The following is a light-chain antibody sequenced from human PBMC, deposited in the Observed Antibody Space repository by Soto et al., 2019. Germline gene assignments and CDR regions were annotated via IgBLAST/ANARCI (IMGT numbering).Light chain of an antibody. V-gene: IGLV2-11*01. J-gene: IGLJ1*01. CDR1: SSDVGDYNS. CDR2: DVS. Sequence: QSVLTQPRSVSGPPGQSVTVSCIGTSSDVGDYNSVSWYQQHPGKAPKLMIYDVSKRPSGVPDRFSGSKSGNTASLTISGLQAEDEADYYCCSYVGGYSYVFGIGTKVTVL. CDR3: CSYVGGYSYV.